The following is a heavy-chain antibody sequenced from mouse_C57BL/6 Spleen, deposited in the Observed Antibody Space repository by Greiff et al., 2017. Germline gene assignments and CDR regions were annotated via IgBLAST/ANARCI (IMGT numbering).Heavy chain of an antibody. J-gene: IGHJ2*01. V-gene: IGHV1-78*01. D-gene: IGHD2-10*02. CDR1: GFTFTDHT. Sequence: VQLLQSDAELVKPGASVKISCKASGFTFTDHTIHWMQQSPEQGLEWIGYIYPRAGSTKYNEKFKGKATLTADKSSSTAYMQINSLTSEDTAVYFCAREERGYGNAGDFDYWGQGTTLTVSS. CDR2: IYPRAGST. CDR3: AREERGYGNAGDFDY.